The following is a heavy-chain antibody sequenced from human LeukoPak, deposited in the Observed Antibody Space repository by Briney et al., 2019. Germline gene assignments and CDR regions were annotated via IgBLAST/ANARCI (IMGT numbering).Heavy chain of an antibody. CDR3: ARASGSYSDY. CDR2: IYTSGST. CDR1: GGSISSGSYY. V-gene: IGHV4-61*02. D-gene: IGHD1-26*01. Sequence: SETLSLTCTVSGGSISSGSYYWSWIRQPAGKGLEWIGRIYTSGSTNYNPSLKSRVTISVDTPKNQFSLKLSSVTAADTAVYYCARASGSYSDYWGQGTLVTVSS. J-gene: IGHJ4*02.